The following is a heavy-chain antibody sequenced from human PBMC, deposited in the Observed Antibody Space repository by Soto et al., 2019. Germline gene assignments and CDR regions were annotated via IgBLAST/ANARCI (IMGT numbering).Heavy chain of an antibody. D-gene: IGHD6-19*01. V-gene: IGHV3-74*01. CDR2: INSDGSST. Sequence: GGSLRLSCATSGFTFSSYLMHWVRQAPGKGLVWVSRINSDGSSTSYADSVKGRFTISRDNAKNTLYLQMNSLRAEDTAVYYCARAAGYSGWYSYWGQGTLVTVSS. CDR3: ARAAGYSGWYSY. CDR1: GFTFSSYL. J-gene: IGHJ4*02.